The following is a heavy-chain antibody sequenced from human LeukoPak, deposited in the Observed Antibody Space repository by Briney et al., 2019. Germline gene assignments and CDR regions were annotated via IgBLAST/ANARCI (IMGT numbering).Heavy chain of an antibody. D-gene: IGHD2-21*01. CDR3: GRDRYYGGNSPRFDF. CDR1: GFTFSDYW. CDR2: IKKDGSEE. J-gene: IGHJ4*02. V-gene: IGHV3-7*01. Sequence: GGSLRLSCAASGFTFSDYWMVWVPQAPGGGLEWGADIKKDGSEEYYVASVKGRFTISRDNAKNSLYLEMSSLRAEDTAVYYCGRDRYYGGNSPRFDFWGQGTLVTVSS.